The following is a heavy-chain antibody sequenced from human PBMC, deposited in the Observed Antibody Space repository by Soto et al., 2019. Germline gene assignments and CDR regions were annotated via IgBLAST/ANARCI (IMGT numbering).Heavy chain of an antibody. CDR1: GYTFTSYG. CDR2: ISAYNGNT. Sequence: ASVKVSCKASGYTFTSYGISWGRQAPGQGLEWMGWISAYNGNTNYAQKLQGRVTMTTDTSTSTAYMELRSLRSDDTAVYYCARWGTMVRGVIDIPSGFDPWGQGTLVTVSS. CDR3: ARWGTMVRGVIDIPSGFDP. V-gene: IGHV1-18*01. D-gene: IGHD3-10*01. J-gene: IGHJ5*02.